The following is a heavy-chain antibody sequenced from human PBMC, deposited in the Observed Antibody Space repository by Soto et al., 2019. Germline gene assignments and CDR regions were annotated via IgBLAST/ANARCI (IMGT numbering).Heavy chain of an antibody. CDR3: ARGTHVFDP. CDR1: GFTFSIYG. J-gene: IGHJ5*02. D-gene: IGHD1-7*01. V-gene: IGHV3-23*01. Sequence: GGSLRLCCAAPGFTFSIYGMNWVRQAPGKGLEWVSTISAGAGSTFYADSVKGRFTISTDNSNNTLYLQMNSLRADDTFVYYCARGTHVFDPWGQGSLVTGSS. CDR2: ISAGAGST.